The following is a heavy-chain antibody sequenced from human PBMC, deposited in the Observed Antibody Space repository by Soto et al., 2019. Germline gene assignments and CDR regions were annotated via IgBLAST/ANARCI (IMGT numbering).Heavy chain of an antibody. Sequence: GGTLKISCEASVFRFSNAWMSWVRQGAGKGLEWVARIKSQSDAGATDYPAAVKARFTISRDDSNNAVYLQMASLTPDDTAVYPCLTAHIKLWTYDYWGQAIPVTVSS. V-gene: IGHV3-15*01. J-gene: IGHJ4*02. CDR1: VFRFSNAW. D-gene: IGHD3-16*01. CDR2: IKSQSDAGAT. CDR3: LTAHIKLWTYDY.